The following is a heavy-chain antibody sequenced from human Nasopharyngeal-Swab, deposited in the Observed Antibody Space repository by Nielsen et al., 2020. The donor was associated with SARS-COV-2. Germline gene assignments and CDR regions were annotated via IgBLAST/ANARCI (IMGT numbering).Heavy chain of an antibody. Sequence: GESLKISCAASGFTFNNYAMDWVRRAPGRGLEWGSAISACVGSTYYRNSVKGRFSISRDNPKNTLFLQMNSRTVDDTAFYYCAKDDVVRGDSFDFWGQGTMVTVSS. D-gene: IGHD3-10*01. J-gene: IGHJ3*01. CDR2: ISACVGST. CDR3: AKDDVVRGDSFDF. CDR1: GFTFNNYA. V-gene: IGHV3-23*01.